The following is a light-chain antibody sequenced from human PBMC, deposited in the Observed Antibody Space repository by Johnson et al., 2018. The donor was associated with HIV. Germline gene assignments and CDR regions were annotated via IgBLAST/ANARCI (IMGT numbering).Light chain of an antibody. J-gene: IGLJ1*01. V-gene: IGLV1-51*01. CDR1: SSNIGNNY. Sequence: QSVLTQPPSVSAAPGQKVTISCSGSSSNIGNNYVSWYQQLPGTAPKFLIYDNNKRPSGIPDRFSGSKYGTSATLGITGLQTGDEADYYCGTWDSSLNAYVFGAATKVAVL. CDR2: DNN. CDR3: GTWDSSLNAYV.